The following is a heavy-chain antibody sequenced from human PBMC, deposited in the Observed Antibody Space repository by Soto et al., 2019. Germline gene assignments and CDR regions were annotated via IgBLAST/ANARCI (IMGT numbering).Heavy chain of an antibody. D-gene: IGHD3-22*01. J-gene: IGHJ6*02. CDR1: GFTFSSYS. Sequence: PGGSLRLSCAASGFTFSSYSMNWVRQAPGKGLEWVSYISSSSSTIYYADSVKGRFTISRDNAKNSLYLQMNSLRDEDTAVYYCAREKRGFTMIVVTYGMDVWGQGTTVTVSS. V-gene: IGHV3-48*02. CDR3: AREKRGFTMIVVTYGMDV. CDR2: ISSSSSTI.